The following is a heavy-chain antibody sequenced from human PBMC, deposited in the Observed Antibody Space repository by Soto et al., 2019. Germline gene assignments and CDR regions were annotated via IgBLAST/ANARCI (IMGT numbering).Heavy chain of an antibody. CDR1: GFTFSSYA. CDR3: AKDRAGGVAARIDY. D-gene: IGHD6-6*01. V-gene: IGHV3-23*01. CDR2: ISGSGGST. Sequence: GGSLRLSCAASGFTFSSYAMSWVRQAPWKGLEWVSAISGSGGSTYYADSVKGRFTISRDNSKNTLYLQMNSLRAEDTAVYYCAKDRAGGVAARIDYWAQGTLVTVSS. J-gene: IGHJ4*02.